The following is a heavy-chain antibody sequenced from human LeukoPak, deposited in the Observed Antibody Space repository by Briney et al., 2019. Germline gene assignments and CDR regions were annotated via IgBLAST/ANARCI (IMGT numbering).Heavy chain of an antibody. V-gene: IGHV3-9*01. CDR1: GFTLDDYA. Sequence: GGSLRLSCAASGFTLDDYAMHWVRQTPGKGLEWVSGISWNSAFIAYADSVKGRFTISRDNANNSLYLQMNSLRADDTALYYCVKDMWGGWFDPWGQGTLVTVSS. J-gene: IGHJ5*02. D-gene: IGHD1-26*01. CDR3: VKDMWGGWFDP. CDR2: ISWNSAFI.